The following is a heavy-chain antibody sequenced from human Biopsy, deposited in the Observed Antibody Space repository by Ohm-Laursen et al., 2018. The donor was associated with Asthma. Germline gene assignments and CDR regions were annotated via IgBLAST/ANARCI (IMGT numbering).Heavy chain of an antibody. CDR2: ISSDGHNK. CDR1: GFTFRSYA. D-gene: IGHD4-23*01. J-gene: IGHJ3*02. CDR3: ARESGQDSGGTGAFDR. Sequence: SSLRLSCAASGFTFRSYAMHWVRQAPGKGLEWVALISSDGHNKYYKDSVKGRFTISRDNSKLRLYLEINSLRVEDLAVYYCARESGQDSGGTGAFDRWGQGIMVAVSS. V-gene: IGHV3-30-3*01.